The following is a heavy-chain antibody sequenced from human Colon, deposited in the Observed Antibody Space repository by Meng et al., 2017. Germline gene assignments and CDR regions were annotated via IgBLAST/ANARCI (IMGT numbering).Heavy chain of an antibody. CDR1: GGSINSADYY. V-gene: IGHV4-30-4*01. CDR2: IHSSGNT. J-gene: IGHJ4*02. CDR3: ARNPVIPDARTFDF. Sequence: QVQLQESGPGAVTPSQTLSLTCTIPGGSINSADYYWNWIRQSPGKGLEWLGYIHSSGNTYYTPSLKSRLTMSLDTSKNQFSLRLTSVTAADTAVYYCARNPVIPDARTFDFWGQGALVTVSS. D-gene: IGHD2-2*01.